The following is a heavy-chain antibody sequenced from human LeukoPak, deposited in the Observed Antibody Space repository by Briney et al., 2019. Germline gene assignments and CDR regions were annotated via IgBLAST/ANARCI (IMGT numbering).Heavy chain of an antibody. J-gene: IGHJ4*02. Sequence: GGSLRLSCAASGFTISFYWMSWVRQAPGKGLEWVANINQVASEKNYVDSVKGRFTISRDNAKNSLYLQMNSLRAEDTAVYYCAREDSYGFGIDYWGQGTLVTVSS. CDR1: GFTISFYW. V-gene: IGHV3-7*01. D-gene: IGHD5-18*01. CDR2: INQVASEK. CDR3: AREDSYGFGIDY.